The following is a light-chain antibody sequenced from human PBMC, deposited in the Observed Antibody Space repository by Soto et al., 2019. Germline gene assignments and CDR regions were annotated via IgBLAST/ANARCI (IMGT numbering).Light chain of an antibody. J-gene: IGKJ1*01. CDR1: QSVNSN. V-gene: IGKV3-15*01. CDR2: GTS. CDR3: QQYNKSPRT. Sequence: EIVMKQSPATLSMSPGERATXSCRASQSVNSNLAWYQQKAGQAPRLLIYGTSTRATGIPARFSASGSGTDFTLTISSLQCEDFAVYYCQQYNKSPRTFGQGTKVDIK.